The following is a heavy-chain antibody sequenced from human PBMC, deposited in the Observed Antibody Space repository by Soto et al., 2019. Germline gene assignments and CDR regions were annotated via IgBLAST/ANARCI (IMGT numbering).Heavy chain of an antibody. CDR3: AKGSRSNLKRNDYYYYYMDV. CDR2: ISGSGGST. CDR1: GFTFSSYA. Sequence: PVGSLRLSCAVSGFTFSSYAMSWVRQAPGKGLEWVSAISGSGGSTYYADSVKGRFTISRDNSKNTLYLQMNSLRAEDTAVYYCAKGSRSNLKRNDYYYYYMDVWGKGTTVTV. D-gene: IGHD6-6*01. V-gene: IGHV3-23*01. J-gene: IGHJ6*03.